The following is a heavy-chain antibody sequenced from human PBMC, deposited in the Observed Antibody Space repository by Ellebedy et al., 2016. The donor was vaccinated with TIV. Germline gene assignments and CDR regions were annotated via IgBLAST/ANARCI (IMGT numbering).Heavy chain of an antibody. CDR2: ISHTGST. CDR1: GGSISSSS. J-gene: IGHJ5*02. V-gene: IGHV4-59*01. Sequence: SETLSLTCTLSGGSISSSSWSRIRQLPGKGLEWIGYISHTGSTNYNPSLKSRVTISVDTSNNQFSLKLSSVTAADTAVYYCARHQKGSSWYGCWFDPWGQGTLVTVSS. D-gene: IGHD6-13*01. CDR3: ARHQKGSSWYGCWFDP.